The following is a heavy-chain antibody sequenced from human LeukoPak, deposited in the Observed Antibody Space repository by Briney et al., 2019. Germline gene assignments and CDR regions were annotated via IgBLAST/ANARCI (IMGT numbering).Heavy chain of an antibody. V-gene: IGHV7-4-1*02. J-gene: IGHJ4*02. CDR1: GYTFNMYS. CDR3: ARGFYRDGYTHLDH. D-gene: IGHD5-24*01. Sequence: ASVKVSCKASGYTFNMYSMNWVRQAPGQGLEWMGWINTNTGNPTYAQGFTGQFVFSLDTSVSAAYLQISSLKTEDTAMYYCARGFYRDGYTHLDHWGQGTLVTVSS. CDR2: INTNTGNP.